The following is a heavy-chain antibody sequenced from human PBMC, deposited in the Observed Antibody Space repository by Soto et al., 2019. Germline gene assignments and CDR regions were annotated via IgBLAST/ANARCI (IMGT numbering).Heavy chain of an antibody. Sequence: SETLSLTCTVSGGSTSSYYWSWIRQPPGKGLEWIGYIYYSGSANYNPSLKSRVTISVDTSKNQFSLKLSSVTAADTAVYYCARSYYYGSGSYYFDYWGQGTLVTVSS. D-gene: IGHD3-10*01. CDR2: IYYSGSA. CDR1: GGSTSSYY. V-gene: IGHV4-59*01. J-gene: IGHJ4*02. CDR3: ARSYYYGSGSYYFDY.